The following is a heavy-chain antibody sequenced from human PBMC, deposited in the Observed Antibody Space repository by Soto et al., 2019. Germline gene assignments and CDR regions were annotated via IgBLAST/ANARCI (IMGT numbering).Heavy chain of an antibody. V-gene: IGHV3-9*01. Sequence: GGSLRLSCAASGFTFDDYAMHWVRQAPGKGLEWVSGISWNSGSIGYADSVKGRFTISRDNAKNSLYLQMNSLRAEDTALYYCAKATFGGLLYYFDYWGQGTLVTVS. CDR1: GFTFDDYA. CDR2: ISWNSGSI. D-gene: IGHD2-15*01. CDR3: AKATFGGLLYYFDY. J-gene: IGHJ4*02.